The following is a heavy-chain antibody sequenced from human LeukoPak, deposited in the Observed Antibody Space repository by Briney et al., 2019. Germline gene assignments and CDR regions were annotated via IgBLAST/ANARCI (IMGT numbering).Heavy chain of an antibody. D-gene: IGHD4-17*01. CDR2: VYYGGNT. CDR3: ARGRRGIFAPRGDYGLNWFDP. J-gene: IGHJ5*02. CDR1: GGSISRSSYY. V-gene: IGHV4-39*07. Sequence: SETLSLTCSVSGGSISRSSYYWGWIRQPPGKGPEWIGSVYYGGNTYYNPSLKSRVTISVDTSKNQFSLKLSSVTAACTGVYYWARGRRGIFAPRGDYGLNWFDPWGQGTLVTVSS.